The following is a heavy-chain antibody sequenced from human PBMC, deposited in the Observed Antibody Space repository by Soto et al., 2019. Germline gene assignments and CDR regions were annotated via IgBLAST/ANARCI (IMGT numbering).Heavy chain of an antibody. CDR3: VRHSGKIASSVGLRSFDY. D-gene: IGHD6-13*01. CDR2: IYPRDSDT. J-gene: IGHJ4*02. V-gene: IGHV5-51*01. CDR1: GYTFTNYW. Sequence: ASVKISCEASGYTFTNYWIGWVRQMPGTGLEWMGIIYPRDSDTRYSPSFQDQVTMSVDKSIGTAYLQWSSLKASDTAMYYCVRHSGKIASSVGLRSFDYRGQGTLVTVSS.